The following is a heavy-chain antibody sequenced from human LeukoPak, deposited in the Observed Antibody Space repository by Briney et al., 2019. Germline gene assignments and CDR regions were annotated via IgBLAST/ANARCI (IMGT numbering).Heavy chain of an antibody. CDR3: ARVPQTMVRGVIRPLQIDY. CDR2: IYYSGST. J-gene: IGHJ4*02. V-gene: IGHV4-59*01. Sequence: SETLSLTCAVYGGSFSGYYWSWIRQPPGKGLEWIGYIYYSGSTNYNPSLKSRVTISVDTSKNQFSLKLSSVTAADTAVYYCARVPQTMVRGVIRPLQIDYWGQGTLVTVSS. D-gene: IGHD3-10*01. CDR1: GGSFSGYY.